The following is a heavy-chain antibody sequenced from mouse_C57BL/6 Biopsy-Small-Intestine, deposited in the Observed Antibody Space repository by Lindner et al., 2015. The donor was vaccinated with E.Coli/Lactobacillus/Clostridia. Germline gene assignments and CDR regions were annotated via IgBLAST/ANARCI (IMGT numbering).Heavy chain of an antibody. Sequence: VQLQESGAELVRPGTSVKMSCKASGYTFTNYWIGWAKQRPGHGLEWIGDIYPGGGYTNYNGKFKGKATLTADKSSSTAYMQLSSLTSEDSAVYFCARSDYGSSGYFDVWGTGTTVTVSS. CDR1: GYTFTNYW. CDR2: IYPGGGYT. V-gene: IGHV1-63*01. D-gene: IGHD1-1*01. CDR3: ARSDYGSSGYFDV. J-gene: IGHJ1*03.